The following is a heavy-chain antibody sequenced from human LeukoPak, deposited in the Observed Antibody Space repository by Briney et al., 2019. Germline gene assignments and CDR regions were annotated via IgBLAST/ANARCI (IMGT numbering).Heavy chain of an antibody. CDR3: ARNRVVGAPNFDY. J-gene: IGHJ4*02. V-gene: IGHV4-30-2*02. D-gene: IGHD1-26*01. CDR1: GGSISSGGYY. CDR2: IYHSGST. Sequence: SETLPLTCTVSGGSISSGGYYWSWIRQPPGKGLEWIGYIYHSGSTYYNPSLKSRVTISVDTSKNQFSLRLTSVTAADTAVYYCARNRVVGAPNFDYWGQGTLVTVFS.